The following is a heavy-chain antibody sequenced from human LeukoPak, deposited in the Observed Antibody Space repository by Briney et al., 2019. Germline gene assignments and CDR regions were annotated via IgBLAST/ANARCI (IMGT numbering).Heavy chain of an antibody. V-gene: IGHV4-39*01. CDR2: VDYSGST. Sequence: SETLSLTCSVSGGTISSSSYFWGWIRQPPGKGLEWIASVDYSGSTYYNPSLKSRLTISVDTSKNQFSLELSSVTGADTALYLCARQLYVSGSYYAPMDVWGKGTTVTISS. J-gene: IGHJ6*03. CDR1: GGTISSSSYF. CDR3: ARQLYVSGSYYAPMDV. D-gene: IGHD3-10*01.